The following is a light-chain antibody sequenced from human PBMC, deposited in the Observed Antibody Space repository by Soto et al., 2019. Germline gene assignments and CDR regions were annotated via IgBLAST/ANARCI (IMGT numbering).Light chain of an antibody. CDR2: EVS. J-gene: IGLJ1*01. V-gene: IGLV2-8*01. CDR3: CSYGGGNNFYV. Sequence: QSVLNQPPSASGSAGQSVTISCTGTSSDIGTYDYVSWYQHLPDKAPKLIIYEVSKRPSGVPDRFSGSKSGNTASLTVSGLQAEDEGDYYCCSYGGGNNFYVFGTGTKVTVL. CDR1: SSDIGTYDY.